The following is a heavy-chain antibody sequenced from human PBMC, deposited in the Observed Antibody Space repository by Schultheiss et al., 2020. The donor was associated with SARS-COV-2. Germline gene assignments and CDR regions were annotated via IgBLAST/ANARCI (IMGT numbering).Heavy chain of an antibody. J-gene: IGHJ4*02. CDR1: GGTFSSYA. Sequence: SVKVSCKASGGTFSSYAISWVRQAPGQGLEWMGGIIPIFGTANYAQKFQGRVTITADESTSTAYIKLSSLRSEDTAVYYCARAFIRSSGHVDYYFDYWGQGTLVTVSS. CDR3: ARAFIRSSGHVDYYFDY. V-gene: IGHV1-69*13. CDR2: IIPIFGTA. D-gene: IGHD6-19*01.